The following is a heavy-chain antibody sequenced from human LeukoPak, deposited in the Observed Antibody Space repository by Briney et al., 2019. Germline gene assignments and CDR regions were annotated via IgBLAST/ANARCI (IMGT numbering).Heavy chain of an antibody. CDR1: GFTFNSYG. J-gene: IGHJ4*02. CDR3: ARLGAAAGVDY. Sequence: GGSLRLSCAASGFTFNSYGMHWVRQAPGKGLEWVAVISYDESNKYYADSVKGRFTISRDNSKNTLYLQMNSLRAEDTALYYCARLGAAAGVDYWGQGTLVTVSS. V-gene: IGHV3-30*03. CDR2: ISYDESNK. D-gene: IGHD6-13*01.